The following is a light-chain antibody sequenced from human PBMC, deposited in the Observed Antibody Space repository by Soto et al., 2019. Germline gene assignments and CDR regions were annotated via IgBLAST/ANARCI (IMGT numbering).Light chain of an antibody. CDR1: QTIGSW. V-gene: IGKV1-5*03. Sequence: IERTRSASTVAGSVGERVTITCRASQTIGSWLAWYQQKPGKAPKLLIYKASTLKSGVPSRFSGSGSGTEFTLPISSLPPDDFAPSYCQHSNSYSEAFGQGTKVDIK. J-gene: IGKJ1*01. CDR2: KAS. CDR3: QHSNSYSEA.